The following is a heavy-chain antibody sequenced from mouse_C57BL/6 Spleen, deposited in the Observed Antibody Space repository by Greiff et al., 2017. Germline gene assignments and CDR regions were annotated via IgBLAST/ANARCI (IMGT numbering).Heavy chain of an antibody. V-gene: IGHV2-9-1*01. CDR2: IWTGGGT. CDR1: GFSLTSYA. CDR3: ASHYYGSSYGWYFDV. D-gene: IGHD1-1*01. J-gene: IGHJ1*03. Sequence: VQVVESGPGLVAPSQSLSITCTVSGFSLTSYAISWVRQPPGKGLEWLGVIWTGGGTNYNSALKSRLSISKDNSKSQVFLKMNSLQTDDTARYYCASHYYGSSYGWYFDVWGTGTTVTVSS.